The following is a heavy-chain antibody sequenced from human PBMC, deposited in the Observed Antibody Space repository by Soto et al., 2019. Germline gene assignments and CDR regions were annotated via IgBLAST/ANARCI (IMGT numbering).Heavy chain of an antibody. CDR2: ISAGGDTT. Sequence: EVQVSESGGGLVQPGGSLRLSCATSGFTFSNYPMNWVRQAPGKGLEWVSGISAGGDTTYYADSVKGRFTIFRDNSKNSVSLQMNSLSVEDTAVYYCARRVWGQGTLVTVSS. V-gene: IGHV3-23*01. J-gene: IGHJ4*02. CDR1: GFTFSNYP. CDR3: ARRV.